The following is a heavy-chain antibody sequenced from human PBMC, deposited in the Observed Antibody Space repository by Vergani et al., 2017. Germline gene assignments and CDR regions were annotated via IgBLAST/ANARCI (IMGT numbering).Heavy chain of an antibody. V-gene: IGHV1-69*08. J-gene: IGHJ4*02. Sequence: QVQLVQSGAEVKKPGSSVKVSCKASGGTFSSYTISWVRQAPGQGLEWMGRIIPILGIANYAQKFQGRVTITADKSTSTAYMELSSLRSEDTAVYYCAREDWFGDPGHFDYWGQGTLVTVSS. CDR3: AREDWFGDPGHFDY. CDR2: IIPILGIA. D-gene: IGHD3-10*01. CDR1: GGTFSSYT.